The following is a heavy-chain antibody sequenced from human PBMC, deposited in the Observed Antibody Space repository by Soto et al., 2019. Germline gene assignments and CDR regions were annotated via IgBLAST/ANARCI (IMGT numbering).Heavy chain of an antibody. V-gene: IGHV3-30*18. D-gene: IGHD2-2*01. CDR1: GFRFSGYG. CDR2: ISYDGSNK. Sequence: HPGGSLRLSCAASGFRFSGYGMYWVRQAPGKGLEWISVISYDGSNKYYADSVKGRFTVSRDNSKNTLSLQMNSLRDDDTAVYYCAKDYRLVIPTGHEGVFDYWGQGTRVTVSS. CDR3: AKDYRLVIPTGHEGVFDY. J-gene: IGHJ4*02.